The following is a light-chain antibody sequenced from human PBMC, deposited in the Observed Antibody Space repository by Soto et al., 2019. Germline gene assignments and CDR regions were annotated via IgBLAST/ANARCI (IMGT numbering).Light chain of an antibody. J-gene: IGKJ5*01. CDR3: MQSTQLPPT. CDR2: LGS. Sequence: DIVMTQSPLSLPVTPGEPASISCRSSQSLLHSNGYNYLEWYLQKPGQSPQLLIYLGSNRASGVPDRFSGSGSGTDFTLEISRVETDDVGIYYCMQSTQLPPTFGQGTRLEIK. CDR1: QSLLHSNGYNY. V-gene: IGKV2-28*01.